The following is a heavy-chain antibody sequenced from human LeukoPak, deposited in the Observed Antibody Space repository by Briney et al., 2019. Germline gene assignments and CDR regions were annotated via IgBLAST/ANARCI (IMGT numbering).Heavy chain of an antibody. CDR3: ARSRGGSYYGDASDI. V-gene: IGHV4-30-4*01. CDR1: GGSIRSGDYY. Sequence: SQTLSLTCTVSGGSIRSGDYYWSWIRQPPGKGLEWTGYIYYSGSTYYKPSLKSRVSISLDTSKNQFSLKLSSVTAADTAVYYCARSRGGSYYGDASDIWGQGTMVTVSS. CDR2: IYYSGST. J-gene: IGHJ3*02. D-gene: IGHD1-26*01.